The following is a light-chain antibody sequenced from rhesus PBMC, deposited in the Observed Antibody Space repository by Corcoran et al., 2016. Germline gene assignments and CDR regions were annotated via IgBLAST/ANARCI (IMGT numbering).Light chain of an antibody. CDR3: MQILQTPYS. Sequence: DIVMTQTPLSLPVTPGEPASISCRSSQSLLDSDGYTHLHWYLQKPGQSPQLLIYLGSNRASGVPYRFSGSGSGTDFTLKISRVEAEDVGVYYCMQILQTPYSFGQGTKVEIK. J-gene: IGKJ2*01. V-gene: IGKV2-78*01. CDR1: QSLLDSDGYTH. CDR2: LGS.